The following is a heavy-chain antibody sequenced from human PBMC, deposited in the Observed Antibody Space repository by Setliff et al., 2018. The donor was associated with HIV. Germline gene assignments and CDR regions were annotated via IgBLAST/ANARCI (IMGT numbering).Heavy chain of an antibody. V-gene: IGHV1-69*13. D-gene: IGHD3-3*01. J-gene: IGHJ6*03. CDR1: GYTLTELS. CDR3: ARSAKSGSWTYYDFWSGYSYYYYMDV. Sequence: SVKVSCKVSGYTLTELSIHWVRQAPGKGLEWMGGIIPIFGPANYAQKFQGRVTITADESTSTAYMELSSLRSEDTSVYYCARSAKSGSWTYYDFWSGYSYYYYMDVWGKGTTVTVSS. CDR2: IIPIFGPA.